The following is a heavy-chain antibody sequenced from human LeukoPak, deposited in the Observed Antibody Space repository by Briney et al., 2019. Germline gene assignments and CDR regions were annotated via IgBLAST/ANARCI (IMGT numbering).Heavy chain of an antibody. V-gene: IGHV1-18*01. D-gene: IGHD1-20*01. Sequence: PSVKVSSKASGYTVTPYGISWVRQAPGQGLEWRGWISAYNGNTNYAQKLQGRVTMTTDTSTSTAYMGLRSLRSDDTAVYYCAREHSGITGNIDYWGQGTLVTVSS. CDR3: AREHSGITGNIDY. CDR1: GYTVTPYG. J-gene: IGHJ4*02. CDR2: ISAYNGNT.